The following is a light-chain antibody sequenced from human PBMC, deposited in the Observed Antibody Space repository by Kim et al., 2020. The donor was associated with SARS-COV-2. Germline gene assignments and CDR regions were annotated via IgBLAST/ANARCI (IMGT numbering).Light chain of an antibody. Sequence: IQMTQSPSTLSASVGDRVTITCRASQSINIWLAWYQQKPGKAPNLLIYDASNLESGVPSRFSGSGSGTEFTLTISSLQPDDFATYYCQEHKSNSWTFGQGTKVDIK. CDR2: DAS. CDR1: QSINIW. J-gene: IGKJ1*01. V-gene: IGKV1-5*01. CDR3: QEHKSNSWT.